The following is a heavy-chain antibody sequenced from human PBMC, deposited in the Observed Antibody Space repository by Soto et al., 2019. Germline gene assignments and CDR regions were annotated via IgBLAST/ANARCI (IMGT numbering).Heavy chain of an antibody. D-gene: IGHD3-16*01. CDR1: GGSISSYY. V-gene: IGHV4-59*08. Sequence: QVQLQESGPGLVKPSETLSLTCTVSGGSISSYYWSWIRQPPGKGLEWIGYIYYSGSTNYNPSLKSRVTISVDTSKNQFSLKLSSVTAAETAVYYCARAWGGNVFDYWGQGTLVTVSS. J-gene: IGHJ4*02. CDR2: IYYSGST. CDR3: ARAWGGNVFDY.